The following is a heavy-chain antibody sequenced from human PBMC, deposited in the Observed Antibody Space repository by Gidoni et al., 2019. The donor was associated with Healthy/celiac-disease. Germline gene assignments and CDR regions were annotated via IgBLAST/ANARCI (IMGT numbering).Heavy chain of an antibody. J-gene: IGHJ4*02. CDR3: AKEGGSHGFDY. CDR1: GFTFDDYA. Sequence: EVQLVESGGGLVQPGRSLRLSCAASGFTFDDYAMHWVRQDQGKGLEGVSGISWNSGSIGYADSVKGRFTISRDNAKNSLYLQMNSLRAEDTALYYCAKEGGSHGFDYWGQGTLVTVSS. V-gene: IGHV3-9*01. CDR2: ISWNSGSI. D-gene: IGHD1-26*01.